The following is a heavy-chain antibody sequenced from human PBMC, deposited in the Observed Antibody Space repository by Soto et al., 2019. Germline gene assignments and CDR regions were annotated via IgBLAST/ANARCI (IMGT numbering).Heavy chain of an antibody. Sequence: PSETLSLTCAVYGGSFSGYYWSWIRQPPGKGLEWIGEINHSGSTNYNPSLKSRVTISVDTSKNQFSLKLNSVTAADTAVYYCARGREQWLVDAFDIWGQGTMVTVSS. J-gene: IGHJ3*02. CDR2: INHSGST. CDR1: GGSFSGYY. D-gene: IGHD6-19*01. V-gene: IGHV4-34*01. CDR3: ARGREQWLVDAFDI.